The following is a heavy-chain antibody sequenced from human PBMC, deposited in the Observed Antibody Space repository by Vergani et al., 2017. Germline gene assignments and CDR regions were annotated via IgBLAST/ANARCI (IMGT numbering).Heavy chain of an antibody. V-gene: IGHV3-23*01. D-gene: IGHD3-22*01. Sequence: EVQLLESGGGLVQPGGSLRLSCAASGVTFSTFAMTWVRQAPGKGLEWVSTMSSDGGRTAYADSVKGRLTISRDNSKNTLSLQMNSLPAEDTALYYCAGPQGTSAYYYGGFDYWGQGILVTVSS. CDR3: AGPQGTSAYYYGGFDY. CDR2: MSSDGGRT. CDR1: GVTFSTFA. J-gene: IGHJ4*02.